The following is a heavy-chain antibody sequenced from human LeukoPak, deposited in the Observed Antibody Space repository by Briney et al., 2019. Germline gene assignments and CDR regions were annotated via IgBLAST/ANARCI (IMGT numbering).Heavy chain of an antibody. CDR3: AREGRYCSSTSCYLGLVWFDP. Sequence: SVKVSCKASGGTFSSYAISWVRQAPGQGLEWMGRIIPILGTANYAQKFQGRVTITADKSTSTAYMELSSLRSEDTAVYYCAREGRYCSSTSCYLGLVWFDPWGQGTLVTVSS. CDR1: GGTFSSYA. D-gene: IGHD2-2*01. J-gene: IGHJ5*02. V-gene: IGHV1-69*04. CDR2: IIPILGTA.